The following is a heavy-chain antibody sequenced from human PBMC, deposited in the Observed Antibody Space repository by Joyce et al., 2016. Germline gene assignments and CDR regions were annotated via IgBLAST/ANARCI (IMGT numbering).Heavy chain of an antibody. D-gene: IGHD5-12*01. CDR1: GFTFSNHA. CDR3: ARDLGKYGGYVFYYGMDV. CDR2: MANDESNK. J-gene: IGHJ6*02. V-gene: IGHV3-30*04. Sequence: QVQLVESGGGVVQPGRSLRISCAVSGFTFSNHAMHWVLQAPGQGLEWVAVMANDESNKYYADSVKGRFTISRDNAKNTLHLQMNSLRSEDTAVYYCARDLGKYGGYVFYYGMDVWGQGTTVTVSS.